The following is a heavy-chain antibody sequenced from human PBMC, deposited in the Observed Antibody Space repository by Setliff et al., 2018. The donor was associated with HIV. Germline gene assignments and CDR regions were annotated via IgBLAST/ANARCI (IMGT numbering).Heavy chain of an antibody. CDR2: IYYRGST. Sequence: SETLSLTCTVSGGSISGYYWSWIRQPPGKGLEWIGYIYYRGSTDYNPSLKSRVTISIDTSKNQFSLKLSSVTAADTAVYYCARSVDTTLVPAYYFDYWDQRTLVTVSS. J-gene: IGHJ4*02. D-gene: IGHD5-18*01. CDR1: GGSISGYY. V-gene: IGHV4-59*01. CDR3: ARSVDTTLVPAYYFDY.